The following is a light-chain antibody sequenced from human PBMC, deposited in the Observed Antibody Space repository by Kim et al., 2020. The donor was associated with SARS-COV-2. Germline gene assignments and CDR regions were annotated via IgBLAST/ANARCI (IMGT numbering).Light chain of an antibody. CDR2: AAS. J-gene: IGKJ2*01. CDR1: QGISSY. V-gene: IGKV1-9*01. CDR3: QKFDSYPHT. Sequence: DIQLTQSPSFLSASVGDRVTITCRASQGISSYLAWYQQKPGKAPNLLISAASTLQSGVPARFSGSGSGTEFTLTISSLQPDDSATYCCQKFDSYPHTFGQGTKLEI.